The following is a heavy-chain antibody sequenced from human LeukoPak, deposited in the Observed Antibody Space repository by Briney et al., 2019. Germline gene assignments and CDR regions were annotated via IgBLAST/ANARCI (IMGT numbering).Heavy chain of an antibody. D-gene: IGHD2-2*01. CDR1: GFTFSSYA. V-gene: IGHV3-64D*06. J-gene: IGHJ4*02. CDR3: VKPRYCSSTSCSGNFDY. CDR2: ISSNGGST. Sequence: GGSLRLSCSASGFTFSSYAMHWVRQAPGKGLEYVSAISSNGGSTYYADSVKARFTISRDNSKNTLYLQMSCLRAEDTAVYYCVKPRYCSSTSCSGNFDYWGQGTLVTVSS.